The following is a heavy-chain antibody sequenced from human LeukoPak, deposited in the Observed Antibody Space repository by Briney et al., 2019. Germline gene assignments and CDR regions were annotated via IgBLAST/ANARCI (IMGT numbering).Heavy chain of an antibody. Sequence: GGSLRLSCAASGFTVSSNYMSWVRQAPGKGLEWVSVIYSGGSTYYADSVKGRFTISRDNSKNTLYLQMNSLRAEDTAVYHCARDPGGSGWYYPHLDYWGQGTLVTVSS. J-gene: IGHJ4*02. D-gene: IGHD6-19*01. CDR2: IYSGGST. V-gene: IGHV3-53*01. CDR1: GFTVSSNY. CDR3: ARDPGGSGWYYPHLDY.